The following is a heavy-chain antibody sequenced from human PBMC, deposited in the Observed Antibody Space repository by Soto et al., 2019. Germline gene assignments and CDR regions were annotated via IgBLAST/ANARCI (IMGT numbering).Heavy chain of an antibody. CDR2: ISGSGGST. J-gene: IGHJ4*02. Sequence: VQMLESGGGLVQPGGYLRLSCAASGFTFSSYAMSWVRQAPGKGLEWVSAISGSGGSTYYADSVNGRSTISRDNSNYMLYPQMHRLYAADTFVSYCANPAHYTRSCFRTYSFYYWRQGPLVTLSS. CDR1: GFTFSSYA. V-gene: IGHV3-23*01. D-gene: IGHD6-13*01. CDR3: ANPAHYTRSCFRTYSFYY.